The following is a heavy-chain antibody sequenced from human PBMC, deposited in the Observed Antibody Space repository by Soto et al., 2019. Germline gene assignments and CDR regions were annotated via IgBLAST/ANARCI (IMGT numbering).Heavy chain of an antibody. CDR3: ARRFKSAGWLDP. CDR2: INAGNGNT. V-gene: IGHV1-3*01. J-gene: IGHJ5*02. D-gene: IGHD3-10*01. Sequence: QVQLVQSGPEVKKPGASVKVSCKASGYTFTTYAIHWVRQAPGQGLEWMGWINAGNGNTEFSERFRGRVTITRDTSASTAHMELTGLTSEDTAVYYCARRFKSAGWLDPRGLGTLVTVSS. CDR1: GYTFTTYA.